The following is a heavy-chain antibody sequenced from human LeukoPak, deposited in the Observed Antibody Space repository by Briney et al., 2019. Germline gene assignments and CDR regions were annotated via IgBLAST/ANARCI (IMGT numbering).Heavy chain of an antibody. CDR2: IYYSGST. V-gene: IGHV4-39*01. J-gene: IGHJ4*02. CDR3: ARAAIYYFDY. CDR1: GGSISSSSYY. Sequence: SETLSLTCTVSGGSISSSSYYWGWIRQPPGKGLEWIGSIYYSGSTYYNPSLKSRVTISVDTSKNQFSLKLSSVTAADTAVYYCARAAIYYFDYWGQGTLVTVSS. D-gene: IGHD2-2*02.